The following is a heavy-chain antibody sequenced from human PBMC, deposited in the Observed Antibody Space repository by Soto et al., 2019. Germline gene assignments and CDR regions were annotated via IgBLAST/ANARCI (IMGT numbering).Heavy chain of an antibody. V-gene: IGHV3-23*01. CDR3: AKCAGSGWYPDY. D-gene: IGHD6-19*01. CDR2: ISGSGGNT. J-gene: IGHJ4*02. CDR1: GFTFSSYA. Sequence: EVQLLESAGGLVQPGGSLSLSCAASGFTFSSYAMRWVRQAPGKGLEWVSVISGSGGNTYYADSVKGRFTISRDNSKNTLFLQLNSLRAEDTAVYYCAKCAGSGWYPDYWGQGTLVTVSS.